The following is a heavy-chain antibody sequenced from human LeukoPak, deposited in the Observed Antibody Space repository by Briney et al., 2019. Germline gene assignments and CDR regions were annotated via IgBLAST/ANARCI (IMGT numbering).Heavy chain of an antibody. CDR3: ARGAVVTDRYYYYYMDV. J-gene: IGHJ6*03. CDR1: GYTFTSYG. Sequence: ASVKVSCKASGYTFTSYGISWVRQAPGQGLEWMGWISAYNGNTNYAQKLQGRVTMTTDTSTSTAYMELRSPRSDDTAVYYCARGAVVTDRYYYYYMDVWGKGTTVTVSS. D-gene: IGHD2-21*02. CDR2: ISAYNGNT. V-gene: IGHV1-18*01.